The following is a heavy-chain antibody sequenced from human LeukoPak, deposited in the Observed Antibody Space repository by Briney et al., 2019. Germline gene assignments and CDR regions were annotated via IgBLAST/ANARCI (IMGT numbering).Heavy chain of an antibody. D-gene: IGHD6-13*01. CDR2: IYYSGST. Sequence: SETLSLTCTVSGGSISSSSYYWGWIRQPPGTGLEWIGSIYYSGSTYYNPSLKSRVTISVDTSKNQFSLKLSSVTAADTAVYYCARGRRAIAAAGMFDPWGQGTPVTVSS. V-gene: IGHV4-39*07. J-gene: IGHJ5*02. CDR3: ARGRRAIAAAGMFDP. CDR1: GGSISSSSYY.